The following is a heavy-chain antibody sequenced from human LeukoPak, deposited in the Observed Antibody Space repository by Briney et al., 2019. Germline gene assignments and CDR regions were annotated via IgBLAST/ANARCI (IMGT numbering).Heavy chain of an antibody. D-gene: IGHD3-22*01. CDR1: GGSISSGGYS. J-gene: IGHJ3*02. V-gene: IGHV4-30-2*01. Sequence: YPSETLSLTCAVSGGSISSGGYSWSWVRQPPGKGLEWIGYIYHSGSTYYNPSLKSRVTKSVDRSKNQFSLKLSSVTAADTAVYYCARATSTDSSDDAFDIWGQGTMVTVSS. CDR3: ARATSTDSSDDAFDI. CDR2: IYHSGST.